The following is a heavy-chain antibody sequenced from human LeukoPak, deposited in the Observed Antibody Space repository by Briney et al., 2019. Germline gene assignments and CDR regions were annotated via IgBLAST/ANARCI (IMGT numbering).Heavy chain of an antibody. J-gene: IGHJ5*02. Sequence: PSKTLSLTCTVSGGSISSGSYYWSWIRQPAGKGLEWIGRIYTSGSTNYNPSLKSRVTISVDTSKNQFSLKLSSVTAADTAVYYCAREGVVPAAGYNWFDPWGQGTLVTVSS. V-gene: IGHV4-61*02. CDR2: IYTSGST. CDR1: GGSISSGSYY. D-gene: IGHD2-2*01. CDR3: AREGVVPAAGYNWFDP.